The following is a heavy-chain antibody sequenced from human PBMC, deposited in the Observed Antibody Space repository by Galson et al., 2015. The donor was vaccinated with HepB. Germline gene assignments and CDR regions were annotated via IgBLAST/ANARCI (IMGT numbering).Heavy chain of an antibody. CDR3: ASATHSSSWSNLGDCYYYYGMDV. Sequence: QSGAEVKKPGESLRISCKGSGYSFTSYWISWVRQMPGKGLEWMGRIDPSDSYTNYSPSFQGHVTISADKSISTAYLQWSSLKASDTAMYYCASATHSSSWSNLGDCYYYYGMDVWGQGTTVTVSS. D-gene: IGHD6-13*01. J-gene: IGHJ6*02. CDR2: IDPSDSYT. CDR1: GYSFTSYW. V-gene: IGHV5-10-1*01.